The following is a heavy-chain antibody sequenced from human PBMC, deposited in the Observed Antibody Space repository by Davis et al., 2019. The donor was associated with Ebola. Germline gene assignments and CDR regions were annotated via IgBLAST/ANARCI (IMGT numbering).Heavy chain of an antibody. Sequence: PSETLSLTCTVSGGSISSHYWSWIRQPPGKGLEWIGYIYYSGSTNYNPSLKSRVTISVDTSKNQFSLKLSSVTAADTAVYYCARGKTTVTGWFDPWGQGTLVTVSS. CDR1: GGSISSHY. J-gene: IGHJ5*02. CDR3: ARGKTTVTGWFDP. CDR2: IYYSGST. D-gene: IGHD4-17*01. V-gene: IGHV4-59*08.